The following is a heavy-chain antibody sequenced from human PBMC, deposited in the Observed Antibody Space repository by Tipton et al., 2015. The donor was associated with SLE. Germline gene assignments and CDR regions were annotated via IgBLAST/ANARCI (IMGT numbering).Heavy chain of an antibody. V-gene: IGHV3-23*01. CDR1: GFTFNTHG. CDR2: ITDSGDGA. D-gene: IGHD3-10*01. J-gene: IGHJ6*03. CDR3: ARYYVSGKNMDV. Sequence: SLRLSCEASGFTFNTHGMSWLRQAPGKGLEWVSAITDSGDGANYADSVKGRFTMSRDNSKNTLHLQMNSLRAEDTAVYYCARYYVSGKNMDVWGKGTTVTVS.